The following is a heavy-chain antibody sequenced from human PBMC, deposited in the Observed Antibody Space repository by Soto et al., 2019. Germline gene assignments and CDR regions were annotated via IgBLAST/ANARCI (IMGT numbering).Heavy chain of an antibody. CDR1: GFTFGSHD. D-gene: IGHD6-19*01. J-gene: IGHJ3*02. CDR2: ISVSDPDT. Sequence: VQLLESGGGLVQPGGSLRLSCAASGFTFGSHDMSWVRQAPGKVLEWVSSISVSDPDTYYADSVKGLFTLSRDISKNTLFLQMDSLRAEDTALYYCTKGTWLDIWGQGTMVTVSS. CDR3: TKGTWLDI. V-gene: IGHV3-23*01.